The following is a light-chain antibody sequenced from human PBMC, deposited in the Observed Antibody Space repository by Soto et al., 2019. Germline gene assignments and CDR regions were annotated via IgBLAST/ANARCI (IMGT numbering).Light chain of an antibody. J-gene: IGLJ3*02. CDR2: LEGSGSY. Sequence: QSVLTQSSSASASLGSSVKLTCTLSSGHSSYIIAWHQQQPGKAPRYLMKLEGSGSYNKGSGVPDRFSGSSSGAARYLTVSNLQFEDEADYYCETCDFNTRVFGGGTKVTV. CDR3: ETCDFNTRV. CDR1: SGHSSYI. V-gene: IGLV4-60*02.